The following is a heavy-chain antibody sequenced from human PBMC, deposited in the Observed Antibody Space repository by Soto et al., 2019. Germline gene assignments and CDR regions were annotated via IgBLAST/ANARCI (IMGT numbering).Heavy chain of an antibody. CDR3: ATHREGATYYFDY. D-gene: IGHD1-26*01. V-gene: IGHV1-58*01. CDR1: PFTFTSSA. CDR2: IVAGSGNT. Sequence: ASVKVSCKASPFTFTSSAVQWVRQARGQRLEWIGWIVAGSGNTKYAQNFQERVTITRDMSSGTAYLELSSLRSEDTAVYYCATHREGATYYFDYRGQGTLVTVSS. J-gene: IGHJ4*02.